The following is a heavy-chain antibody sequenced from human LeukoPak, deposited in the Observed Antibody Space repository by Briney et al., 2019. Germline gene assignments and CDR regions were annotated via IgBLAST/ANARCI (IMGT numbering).Heavy chain of an antibody. CDR1: GFSLSTSAVG. Sequence: SGPTLVKPTQTLTLTCTFSGFSLSTSAVGVGWIRQPPGKALEWVAVIYWDDDRRYRPSLKSRVTITRDTSKTQVVLTMTNMDPGDTAIYYCAHSPDSSGYYYFDHWGQGTLVTVSS. J-gene: IGHJ4*02. V-gene: IGHV2-5*02. D-gene: IGHD3-22*01. CDR3: AHSPDSSGYYYFDH. CDR2: IYWDDDR.